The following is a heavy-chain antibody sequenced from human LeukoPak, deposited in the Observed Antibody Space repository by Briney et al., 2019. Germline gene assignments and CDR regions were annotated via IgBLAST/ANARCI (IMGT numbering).Heavy chain of an antibody. CDR2: IYYSGST. D-gene: IGHD3-10*01. Sequence: SETLSLTCTVSGGSISSSSYYWGWIRQPPGKGLEWIGSIYYSGSTYYNPSLKSRVTISVDTSKNQFSLKLSSVTAADTAVYYCARVLITMVRGVISHYYYYYMDVWGKGTTVTVSS. V-gene: IGHV4-39*07. J-gene: IGHJ6*03. CDR1: GGSISSSSYY. CDR3: ARVLITMVRGVISHYYYYYMDV.